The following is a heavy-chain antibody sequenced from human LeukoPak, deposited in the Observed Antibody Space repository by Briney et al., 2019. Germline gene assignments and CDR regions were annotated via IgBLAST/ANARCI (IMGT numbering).Heavy chain of an antibody. V-gene: IGHV3-23*01. CDR3: AKARPRYYYDSSGLQIDY. D-gene: IGHD3-22*01. J-gene: IGHJ4*02. CDR1: GFTFGAHD. Sequence: GGSLRLSCAASGFTFGAHDMYWVRQTPRKGLERVSAIYTGGGTYYADSVKGRFTISRDNSKNTLYLQMNSLRAEDAAVYYCAKARPRYYYDSSGLQIDYWVQGTLVTVSS. CDR2: IYTGGGT.